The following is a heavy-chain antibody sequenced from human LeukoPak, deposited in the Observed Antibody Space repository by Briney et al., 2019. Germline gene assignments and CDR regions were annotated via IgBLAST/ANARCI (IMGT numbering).Heavy chain of an antibody. Sequence: GVSLRLSCAASGFDLTTYAMTWVRQAPAKGLEWVSSIRIGGGGTYYADSVKGRFTISRDHSENTLHLKMNNLRVEDTARYFCARCMVLSQGWCNWFDPWGQGTLVTVSS. CDR1: GFDLTTYA. D-gene: IGHD6-13*01. CDR2: IRIGGGGT. J-gene: IGHJ5*02. V-gene: IGHV3-23*01. CDR3: ARCMVLSQGWCNWFDP.